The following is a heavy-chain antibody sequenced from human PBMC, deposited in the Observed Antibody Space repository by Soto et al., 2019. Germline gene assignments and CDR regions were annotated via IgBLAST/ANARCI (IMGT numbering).Heavy chain of an antibody. Sequence: EVPLVESGGGIVQPGGSLRLSCAASGFTFSSYWMHWVRQAPGKGLVWVSRINSDGSRTSYADSAKGRFTISRDNAKNTVYLQMNSLRAEDMAVYYCARGDGDYYDGNGYLGRHWGQGTLVTVSS. CDR3: ARGDGDYYDGNGYLGRH. V-gene: IGHV3-74*01. J-gene: IGHJ4*02. D-gene: IGHD3-22*01. CDR2: INSDGSRT. CDR1: GFTFSSYW.